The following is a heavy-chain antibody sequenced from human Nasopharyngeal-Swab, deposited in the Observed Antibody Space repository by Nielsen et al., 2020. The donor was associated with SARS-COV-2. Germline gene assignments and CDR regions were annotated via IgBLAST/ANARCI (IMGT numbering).Heavy chain of an antibody. V-gene: IGHV3-48*04. J-gene: IGHJ6*02. Sequence: VRQMPGKGLEWVSYISSSSSTIYYADSVKGRFTISRDNAKNSLYLQMNSLRAEDTAVYYCARDFSSSWYSYYYYGMDVWGQGTTVTVSS. CDR3: ARDFSSSWYSYYYYGMDV. D-gene: IGHD6-13*01. CDR2: ISSSSSTI.